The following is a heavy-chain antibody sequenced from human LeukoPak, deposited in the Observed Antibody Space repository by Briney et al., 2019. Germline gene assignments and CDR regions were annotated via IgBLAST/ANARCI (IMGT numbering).Heavy chain of an antibody. J-gene: IGHJ6*02. Sequence: GGSLRLSCAASRFTFSSYGMSWVRQAPGKGLEWVSSISSSSSYIYYADSVKGRFTISRDNAKNSLYLQMNSLRAEDTAVYYCASFFHAAGQGGYYYYGMDVWGQGTTVTVSS. CDR3: ASFFHAAGQGGYYYYGMDV. V-gene: IGHV3-21*01. CDR1: RFTFSSYG. CDR2: ISSSSSYI. D-gene: IGHD6-19*01.